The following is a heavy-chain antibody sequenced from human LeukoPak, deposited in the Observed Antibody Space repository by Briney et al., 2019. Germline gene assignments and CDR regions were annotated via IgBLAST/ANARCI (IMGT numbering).Heavy chain of an antibody. CDR2: ISTMGST. CDR3: ARETYCAADCYSGFDF. CDR1: SGSISSSNYY. D-gene: IGHD2-21*02. Sequence: SETLSLTCTVSSGSISSSNYYWSWIRQPAGKGLEWIGRISTMGSTNYNPSLNSRVTISVDTSKNQFSLKLSSVTAADTAVYYCARETYCAADCYSGFDFWGQGTLVTVSS. J-gene: IGHJ4*02. V-gene: IGHV4-61*02.